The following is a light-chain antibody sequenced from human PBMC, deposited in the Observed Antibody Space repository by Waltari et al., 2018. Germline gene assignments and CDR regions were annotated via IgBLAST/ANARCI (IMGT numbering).Light chain of an antibody. CDR2: AAS. CDR1: QSIIKS. V-gene: IGKV1-39*01. J-gene: IGKJ1*01. Sequence: DIQMTQSPSSLSASIGDRVTITCRASQSIIKSLNWYQKKPGKAPKLLIYAASTLQSGVPSRFSCTGSGTDFVLTISSLQPEDLATYYCQQCYGSLTWTFGQGTKVEI. CDR3: QQCYGSLTWT.